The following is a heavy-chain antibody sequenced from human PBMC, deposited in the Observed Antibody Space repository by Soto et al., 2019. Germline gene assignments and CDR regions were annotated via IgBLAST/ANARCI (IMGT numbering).Heavy chain of an antibody. D-gene: IGHD6-19*01. CDR1: GGTLSSYT. J-gene: IGHJ5*02. V-gene: IGHV1-69*04. CDR2: LIPIAKIP. CDR3: VREHEESSGWYNEMMGWFDP. Sequence: GASVKVSCKASGGTLSSYTISWVRQAPGQGLEWMGRLIPIAKIPNYAQKFQDRVTITADTSTTTVYMELSNLRSEDTAVYYCVREHEESSGWYNEMMGWFDPWGQGTLVTVSS.